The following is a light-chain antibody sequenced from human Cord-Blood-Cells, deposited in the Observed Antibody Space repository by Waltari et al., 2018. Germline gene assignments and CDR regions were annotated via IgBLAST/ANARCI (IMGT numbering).Light chain of an antibody. CDR2: AAS. CDR1: QSISSY. V-gene: IGKV1-39*01. Sequence: DIQMTQSPSSLSASVGDRVTITCQASQSISSYLNWYQQKPGKAPKHLIYAASSLQSGVPSRFSGSGSGTDFTLTISSLQPEDFATYYCQQSYSTPLTFGGGTKVEI. CDR3: QQSYSTPLT. J-gene: IGKJ4*01.